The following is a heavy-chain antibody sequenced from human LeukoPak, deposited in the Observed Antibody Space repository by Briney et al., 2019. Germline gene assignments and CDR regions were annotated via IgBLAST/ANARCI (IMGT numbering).Heavy chain of an antibody. D-gene: IGHD3-10*01. CDR1: GGSISSYY. V-gene: IGHV4-59*08. CDR3: ARFITMVRGVNNWFDL. J-gene: IGHJ5*02. Sequence: SETLSLTCTVSGGSISSYYWSWIRQPPGKGLEWIGYIYYSGSTNYNPSLKSRVTISVDTSKNQFSLKLSSVTAADTAVYYCARFITMVRGVNNWFDLWGQGTLVTVSS. CDR2: IYYSGST.